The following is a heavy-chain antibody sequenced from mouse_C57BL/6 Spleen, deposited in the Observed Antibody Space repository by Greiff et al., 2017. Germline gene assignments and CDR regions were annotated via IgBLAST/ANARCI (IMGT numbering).Heavy chain of an antibody. CDR2: IYPGNSDT. CDR1: GYTFTSYW. V-gene: IGHV1-5*01. Sequence: VQLMQSGTVLARPGASVKMSCKTSGYTFTSYWMHWVKQRPGQGLEWIGAIYPGNSDTSYNQPFKGKAKLTAVTSASTACMELSSLTNEDSAVYYCTRREDYGSTSYYAMDYWGQGASVTVSS. D-gene: IGHD1-1*01. CDR3: TRREDYGSTSYYAMDY. J-gene: IGHJ4*01.